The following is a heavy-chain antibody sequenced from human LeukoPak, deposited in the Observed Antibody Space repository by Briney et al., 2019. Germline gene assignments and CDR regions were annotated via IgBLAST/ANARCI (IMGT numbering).Heavy chain of an antibody. CDR1: GFTFSSHG. CDR3: ARERLVTRYFDY. V-gene: IGHV3-30*19. Sequence: GGSLRLSCAASGFTFSSHGMHWLRQAPGKGLEWVTFISYDGRNKYYGDSVKGRFTISRDNSKSTLYLQMNSLTTEDSAVYFCARERLVTRYFDYWGQGTLVTVSS. CDR2: ISYDGRNK. J-gene: IGHJ4*02.